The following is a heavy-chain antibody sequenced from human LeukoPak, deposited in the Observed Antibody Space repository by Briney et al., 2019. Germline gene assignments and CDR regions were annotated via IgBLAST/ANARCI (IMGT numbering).Heavy chain of an antibody. CDR1: GGSISSGSYY. J-gene: IGHJ5*02. CDR2: IYTSGST. Sequence: PSETLSLTCTVSGGSISSGSYYWSWIRQPAGKGLEWIGRIYTSGSTNYNPSLKSRVTISVDTSKNQFSLKLSSVTAADTAVYYCARDLYYYDSSAHPLFDPWGQGTLVTVSS. CDR3: ARDLYYYDSSAHPLFDP. D-gene: IGHD3-22*01. V-gene: IGHV4-61*02.